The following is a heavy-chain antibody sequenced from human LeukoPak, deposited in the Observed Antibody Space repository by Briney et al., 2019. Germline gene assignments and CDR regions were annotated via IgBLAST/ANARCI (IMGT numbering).Heavy chain of an antibody. Sequence: GGSLRLSCAASGFTVSNYGMNWVRQAPGEGLEWVSYISSSGTTIYYAGSVKGRFTISRDNAKNSLHLQMNSLRDEDTAVYYCARVTGTWWADYWGQGTLFTVSS. CDR3: ARVTGTWWADY. CDR1: GFTVSNYG. CDR2: ISSSGTTI. D-gene: IGHD1-1*01. J-gene: IGHJ4*02. V-gene: IGHV3-48*02.